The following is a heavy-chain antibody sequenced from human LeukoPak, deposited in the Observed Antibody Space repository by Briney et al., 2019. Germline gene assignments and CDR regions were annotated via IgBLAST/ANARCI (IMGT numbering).Heavy chain of an antibody. Sequence: ASVKVSCKASGYTFTSYDINWVRQATGQGLEWMGWMNPNSGNTGYAQKFQGRVTMTRNTSISTAYMELSSLRSEDTAVYYCARGEWGNGSSPFDYWGQGTLVTVSS. D-gene: IGHD6-6*01. V-gene: IGHV1-8*01. J-gene: IGHJ4*02. CDR3: ARGEWGNGSSPFDY. CDR2: MNPNSGNT. CDR1: GYTFTSYD.